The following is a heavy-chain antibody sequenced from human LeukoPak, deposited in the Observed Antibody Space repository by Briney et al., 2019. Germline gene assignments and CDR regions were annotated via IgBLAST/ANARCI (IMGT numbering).Heavy chain of an antibody. Sequence: GGSLRLSCAASGFTFDNYGMSWVRQAPGKGLEWVSGINWNGGSTGYADSVKGRFTISRDNAKNSLYLQMNSLRAEDTAVYYCARDHYYDSSGYYPNFDYWGQGTLVTVSS. CDR2: INWNGGST. CDR3: ARDHYYDSSGYYPNFDY. D-gene: IGHD3-22*01. J-gene: IGHJ4*02. V-gene: IGHV3-20*04. CDR1: GFTFDNYG.